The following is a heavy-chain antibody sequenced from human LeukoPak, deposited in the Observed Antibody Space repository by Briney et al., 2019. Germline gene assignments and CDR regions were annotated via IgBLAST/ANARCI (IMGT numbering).Heavy chain of an antibody. V-gene: IGHV3-23*01. CDR1: GFIFISYT. CDR3: AKKLVMGPTGGFDP. Sequence: HPGGSLRLSCAASGFIFISYTMGWVRQAPGKGLEWVSTITGSGGSTSYADSVKSRFTISRDNSRSTLFLQMNSLRAEDTAVYYCAKKLVMGPTGGFDPWGQGTQVTVSS. CDR2: ITGSGGST. J-gene: IGHJ5*02. D-gene: IGHD1-26*01.